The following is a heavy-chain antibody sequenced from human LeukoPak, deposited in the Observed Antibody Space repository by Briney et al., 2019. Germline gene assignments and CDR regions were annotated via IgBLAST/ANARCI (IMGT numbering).Heavy chain of an antibody. CDR1: GFTFSSYT. V-gene: IGHV3-21*01. D-gene: IGHD3-22*01. J-gene: IGHJ4*02. Sequence: GGSLRLSCAASGFTFSSYTMNWVRLAPGKGLEWVSSISASSSSIYYADTVKGRFTISRDNAKNSLYLQIHSLRAEDTAVYYCARDDRGGVYFDYWGQGTLVTVSS. CDR2: ISASSSSI. CDR3: ARDDRGGVYFDY.